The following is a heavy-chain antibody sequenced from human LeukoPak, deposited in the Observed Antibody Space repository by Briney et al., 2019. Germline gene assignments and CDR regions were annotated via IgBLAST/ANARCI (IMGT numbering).Heavy chain of an antibody. D-gene: IGHD3-10*01. Sequence: SETLSLTCTVSGGSISSYYWSWIRQPPGKGLEWIGYIYHSGSTYYNPSLKSRVTISVDRSKNQFSLKLSSVTAADTAVYYCARGEYYGSGLRFDPWGQGTLVTVSS. J-gene: IGHJ5*02. CDR3: ARGEYYGSGLRFDP. V-gene: IGHV4-59*12. CDR1: GGSISSYY. CDR2: IYHSGST.